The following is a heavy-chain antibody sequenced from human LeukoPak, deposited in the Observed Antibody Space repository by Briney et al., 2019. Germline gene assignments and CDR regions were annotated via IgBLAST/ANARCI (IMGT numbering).Heavy chain of an antibody. Sequence: ASAKVSCKASGYTFTSYYMHWVRQAPGQGLEWMGWINTNTGNPTYAQGFTGRFVFSLDTSVSTAYLQISSLKAEDTAVYYCARGRYCSGGSCYLGWFDPWGQGTLVTVSS. J-gene: IGHJ5*02. CDR2: INTNTGNP. CDR3: ARGRYCSGGSCYLGWFDP. V-gene: IGHV7-4-1*02. CDR1: GYTFTSYY. D-gene: IGHD2-15*01.